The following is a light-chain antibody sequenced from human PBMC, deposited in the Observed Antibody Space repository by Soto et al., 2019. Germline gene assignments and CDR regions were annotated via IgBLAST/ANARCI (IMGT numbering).Light chain of an antibody. CDR3: QQYDGAPRT. Sequence: EIVLTQSPGTLSLSPGERATLSCRASQSLRSSYLAWYQQKPGQAPRVLIYGVSNRVAGIPDRFSGSGSGTDFSLTISRLGPEDFAVYYCQQYDGAPRTFGQGTTVEIK. CDR2: GVS. V-gene: IGKV3-20*01. J-gene: IGKJ1*01. CDR1: QSLRSSY.